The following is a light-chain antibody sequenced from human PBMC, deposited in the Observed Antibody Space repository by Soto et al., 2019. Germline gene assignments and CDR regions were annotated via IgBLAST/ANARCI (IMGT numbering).Light chain of an antibody. J-gene: IGLJ2*01. Sequence: QSVLTQPPPVSAAPGQKVTISCSGSDSNIGNNSVSWYQQLPGTAPKFLIYDNSERPSGIPDRFSASKSGTSATLGITGLQTGDEADYYCGSWDSALSVVLFGGGTKLTVL. V-gene: IGLV1-51*01. CDR2: DNS. CDR3: GSWDSALSVVL. CDR1: DSNIGNNS.